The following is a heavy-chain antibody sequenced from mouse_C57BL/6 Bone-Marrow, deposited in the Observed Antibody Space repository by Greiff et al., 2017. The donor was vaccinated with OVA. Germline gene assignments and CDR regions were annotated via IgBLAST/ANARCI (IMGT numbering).Heavy chain of an antibody. J-gene: IGHJ3*01. CDR1: GYTFTSYW. Sequence: QVQLQQPGAELLMPGASVKLSCKASGYTFTSYWMHWVKQRPGQGLEWIGEIDPSDSYTNYNQKFKGKSTLTVDKSSSTAYMQLSSLTSADSAVYYCARPLDYYGSRGFAYWGQGTLVTVSA. D-gene: IGHD1-1*01. V-gene: IGHV1-69*01. CDR3: ARPLDYYGSRGFAY. CDR2: IDPSDSYT.